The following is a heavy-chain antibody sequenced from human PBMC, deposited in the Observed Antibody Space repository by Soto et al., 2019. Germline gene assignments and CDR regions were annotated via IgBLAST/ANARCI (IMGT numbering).Heavy chain of an antibody. V-gene: IGHV4-34*01. J-gene: IGHJ5*02. Sequence: QVQLQQWGAGLLKPSETLSLTCAVYGGSFSGYYWSWIRQPPGKGLEWIGEINHSGSTNYNPSLKSRVTRSVDTSKNQFSLKLSSVTAADTAVYYCARDRRIAARPGWFDPWGQGTLVTVSS. D-gene: IGHD6-6*01. CDR2: INHSGST. CDR1: GGSFSGYY. CDR3: ARDRRIAARPGWFDP.